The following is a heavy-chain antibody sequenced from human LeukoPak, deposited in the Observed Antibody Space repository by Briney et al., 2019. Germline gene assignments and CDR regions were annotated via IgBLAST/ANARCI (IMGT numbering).Heavy chain of an antibody. Sequence: PGGSLRLSCAASGFSFSTYAMTWVRQAPGRGLEWVSAIDGSGRYIYYRDSVQGRFTNSRDNSKNTLFLQMNSLTAEGSAVYYCAKNYGPGNAFYDYWGQGVLVTVSS. CDR2: IDGSGRYI. CDR1: GFSFSTYA. D-gene: IGHD3-10*01. CDR3: AKNYGPGNAFYDY. J-gene: IGHJ4*02. V-gene: IGHV3-23*01.